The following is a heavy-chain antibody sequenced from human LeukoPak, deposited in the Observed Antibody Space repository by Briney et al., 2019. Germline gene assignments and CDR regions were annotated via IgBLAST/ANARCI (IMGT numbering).Heavy chain of an antibody. J-gene: IGHJ6*02. CDR2: IYYSGST. CDR3: ASIDYGGNTRYYYYGMDV. D-gene: IGHD4-23*01. CDR1: GGSISSSSYY. V-gene: IGHV4-39*07. Sequence: SETLSLTCTVSGGSISSSSYYWGWIRQPPGKGLEWIGSIYYSGSTYYNPSLKSRVTISVDTSKNQFSLKLSSVTAADTAVYYCASIDYGGNTRYYYYGMDVWGQGTTVTVSS.